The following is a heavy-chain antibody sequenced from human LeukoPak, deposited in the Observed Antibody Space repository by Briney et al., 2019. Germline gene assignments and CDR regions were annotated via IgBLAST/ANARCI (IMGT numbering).Heavy chain of an antibody. CDR3: AKDSSGTFDY. CDR1: GFTFSSYG. D-gene: IGHD2-15*01. CDR2: ISWNSGSI. V-gene: IGHV3-9*03. J-gene: IGHJ4*02. Sequence: GGSLRLSCAASGFTFSSYGMHWVRQAPGKGLEWVSGISWNSGSIGYADSVKGRFTISRDNAKNSLYLQMNSLRAEDMALYYCAKDSSGTFDYWGQGTLVTVSS.